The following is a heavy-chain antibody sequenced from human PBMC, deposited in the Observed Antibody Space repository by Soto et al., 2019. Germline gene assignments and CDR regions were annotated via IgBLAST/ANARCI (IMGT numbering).Heavy chain of an antibody. CDR2: IFHTSGST. J-gene: IGHJ5*02. CDR3: ARDGEQWLVLNWFDP. V-gene: IGHV4-4*02. D-gene: IGHD6-19*01. Sequence: PSETLSLTCAVSGGSITHNNWWSWVRQPPGKGLEWIGEIFHTSGSTNYNPSLKSRVTMSVDTSKNQFSLKLSSVTAADTAVYYCARDGEQWLVLNWFDPWGQGTLVTVSS. CDR1: GGSITHNNW.